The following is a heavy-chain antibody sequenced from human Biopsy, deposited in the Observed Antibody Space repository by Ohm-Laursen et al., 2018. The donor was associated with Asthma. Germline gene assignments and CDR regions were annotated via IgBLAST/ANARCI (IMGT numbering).Heavy chain of an antibody. CDR1: RGSFRGYV. J-gene: IGHJ6*02. Sequence: SDTLSLTCVYRGSFRGYVWTWIRQPPGKGLEWIGEIPQGGAPTFNPSLKSRVPISIDPSKSQLSLRLTSMTAADTAVYYCASGPQWSGLDVWGQGTTVTVS. CDR2: IPQGGAP. V-gene: IGHV4-34*01. D-gene: IGHD2-8*01. CDR3: ASGPQWSGLDV.